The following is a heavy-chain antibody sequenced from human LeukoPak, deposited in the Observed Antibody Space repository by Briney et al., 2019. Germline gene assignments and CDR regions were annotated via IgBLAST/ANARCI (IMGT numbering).Heavy chain of an antibody. CDR2: ISSSRN. J-gene: IGHJ4*02. Sequence: GGSLRLSCAASGFTLSSYSMSWVRQAPGKGLEWVSSISSSRNLYADSVKGRFTISRDNAKNSLYLQMNSLRGEDTAIYYCARVSPGGYSIWGQGTLVTVSS. V-gene: IGHV3-21*01. D-gene: IGHD4-11*01. CDR3: ARVSPGGYSI. CDR1: GFTLSSYS.